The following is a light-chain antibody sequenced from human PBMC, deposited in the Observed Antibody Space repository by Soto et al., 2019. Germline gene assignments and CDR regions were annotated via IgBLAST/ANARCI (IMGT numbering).Light chain of an antibody. Sequence: EIVLAQSPGTLSLSPGERATLSCRASQTVISSSFAWYQQKPGQAPSLLIYDTSTRTTVIPDRFSGSGSGTDFPITISRLEHEVFGLYYCQQYSRSPFTFGPGTKVDLK. CDR2: DTS. CDR1: QTVISSS. V-gene: IGKV3-20*01. CDR3: QQYSRSPFT. J-gene: IGKJ3*01.